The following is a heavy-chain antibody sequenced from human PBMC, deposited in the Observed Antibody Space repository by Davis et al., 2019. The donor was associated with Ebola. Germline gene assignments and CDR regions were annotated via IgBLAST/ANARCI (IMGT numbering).Heavy chain of an antibody. Sequence: GESLKISCAASGFTFSSYSMNWVRQAPGKGLEWVSAISGSGGSTYYADSVKGRFTISRDNSKNTLYLQMNSLRAEDTAVYYCTTFAGYWGQGTLVTVSS. CDR3: TTFAGY. CDR2: ISGSGGST. J-gene: IGHJ4*02. D-gene: IGHD1-14*01. CDR1: GFTFSSYS. V-gene: IGHV3-23*01.